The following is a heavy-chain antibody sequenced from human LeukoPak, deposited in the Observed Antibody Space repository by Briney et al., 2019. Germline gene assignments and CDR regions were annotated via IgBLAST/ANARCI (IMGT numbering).Heavy chain of an antibody. D-gene: IGHD3-3*01. V-gene: IGHV5-51*01. CDR1: GYSFTSHW. CDR3: ARLGLGECYSWFDP. J-gene: IGHJ5*02. Sequence: GESLKISCKGSGYSFTSHWIGWVRQMPGKGLEWMGIIYPGDSYTRYSPSFQGQVTISADKSISTAYLQWSSLNASDTATYYCARLGLGECYSWFDPWGQGTLVTVSS. CDR2: IYPGDSYT.